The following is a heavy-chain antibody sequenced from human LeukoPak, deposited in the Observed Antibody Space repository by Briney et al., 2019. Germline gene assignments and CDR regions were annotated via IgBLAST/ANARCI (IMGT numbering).Heavy chain of an antibody. V-gene: IGHV4-4*07. CDR2: IYYSGST. J-gene: IGHJ3*02. D-gene: IGHD6-13*01. CDR3: ARVGGAAAGIAYRLDRNHDAFDI. Sequence: SETLSLTCTVSGGSISSYYWSWIRQPAGKGLEWIGRIYYSGSTNYNPSLKSRVTISVDTSKNQFSLKLSSVTAADTAVYYCARVGGAAAGIAYRLDRNHDAFDIWGQGTMVTVSS. CDR1: GGSISSYY.